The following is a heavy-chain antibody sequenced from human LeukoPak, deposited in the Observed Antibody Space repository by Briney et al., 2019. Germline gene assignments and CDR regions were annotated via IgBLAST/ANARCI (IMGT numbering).Heavy chain of an antibody. V-gene: IGHV3-30*02. D-gene: IGHD3-10*01. Sequence: GGSLRLSCAASGFTFSSYGMHWVRQAPGKGLEWVAFIRYDGSNKYCADSVKGRFTISRDNSKNTLYLQMNSLRAENTAVYYCAKDRMVRGVIILGSSYFDYWGQGTLVTVSS. CDR3: AKDRMVRGVIILGSSYFDY. J-gene: IGHJ4*02. CDR1: GFTFSSYG. CDR2: IRYDGSNK.